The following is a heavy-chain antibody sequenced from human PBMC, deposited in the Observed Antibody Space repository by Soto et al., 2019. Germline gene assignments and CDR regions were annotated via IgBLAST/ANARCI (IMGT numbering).Heavy chain of an antibody. V-gene: IGHV3-15*01. J-gene: IGHJ6*02. CDR1: GFTFSNAW. D-gene: IGHD2-8*01. CDR2: IKSKTDGGTT. CDR3: TTDESGGIVLMVYAPDYYGMDV. Sequence: GSLRLSCAASGFTFSNAWMSWVRQAPGKGLEWVGRIKSKTDGGTTDYAAPVKGRFTISRDDSKNTLYLQMNSLKTEDTAVYYCTTDESGGIVLMVYAPDYYGMDVWGQGTTVTVSS.